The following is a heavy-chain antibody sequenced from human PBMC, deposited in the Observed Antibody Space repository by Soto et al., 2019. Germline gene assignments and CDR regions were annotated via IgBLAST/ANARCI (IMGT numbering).Heavy chain of an antibody. CDR3: ARGDRGGFDL. V-gene: IGHV3-74*01. CDR1: GFTFDYYW. J-gene: IGHJ3*01. Sequence: EVQLVESGGGLVQPGESLRLSCAASGFTFDYYWMHWVRQAPGQGLVWVSRVHSDGTTTTYADSVKGRFTISRDNARNTVSLQMSSLRSEDTAIYDCARGDRGGFDLWGHGTVVTVSS. CDR2: VHSDGTTT. D-gene: IGHD3-10*01.